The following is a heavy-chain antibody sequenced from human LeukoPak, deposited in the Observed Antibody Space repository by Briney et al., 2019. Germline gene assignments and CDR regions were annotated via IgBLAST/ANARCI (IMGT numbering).Heavy chain of an antibody. CDR1: GFTFSSYW. J-gene: IGHJ6*02. CDR3: ARGPMTADV. CDR2: LKPDGSEM. V-gene: IGHV3-7*05. Sequence: GGSLRLSCAASGFTFSSYWMSWVRQVPGKGLEWVANLKPDGSEMYYVDSVKGRFTISRDNAKNSLYLQMNSLRAEDTAVYYCARGPMTADVWGQGTTVTVSS. D-gene: IGHD2-21*02.